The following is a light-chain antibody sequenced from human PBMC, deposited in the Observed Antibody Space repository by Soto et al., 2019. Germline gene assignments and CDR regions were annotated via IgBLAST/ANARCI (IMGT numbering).Light chain of an antibody. CDR3: NQYGLTPRHP. V-gene: IGKV3-20*01. Sequence: EIVLTQSPGTLSLSPGESAILSCRDSQSVNSNYLAWYQQKPGQAPRLLIYGASSRATGVPNRFRGSGSGTDFTLSISSLEPEDFAVYYCNQYGLTPRHPFGQGTKLEIK. CDR2: GAS. CDR1: QSVNSNY. J-gene: IGKJ2*01.